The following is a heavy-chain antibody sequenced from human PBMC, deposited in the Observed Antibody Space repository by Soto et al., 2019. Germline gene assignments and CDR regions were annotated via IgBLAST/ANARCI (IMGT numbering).Heavy chain of an antibody. CDR2: MNPNSGNT. CDR3: ARNMGDYIWGSYHLYNRFAP. J-gene: IGHJ5*02. Sequence: ASVKVSCKASGYTFTSYDINWVRQATGQGLEWMGWMNPNSGNTGYAQKFQGRVTMTRNTSISTAYMELSSLRSEDTAVYYCARNMGDYIWGSYHLYNRFAPWGQGTLVTVSS. V-gene: IGHV1-8*01. D-gene: IGHD3-16*02. CDR1: GYTFTSYD.